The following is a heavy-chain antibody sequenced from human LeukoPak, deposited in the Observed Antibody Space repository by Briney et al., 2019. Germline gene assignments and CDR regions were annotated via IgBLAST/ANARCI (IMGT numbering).Heavy chain of an antibody. CDR3: ARSSIAAAGPIGQH. CDR2: IIPIFGIA. V-gene: IGHV1-69*04. Sequence: GASVKVSCKASGGTFSSYAISWVRQAPGQGLEWMGRIIPIFGIANYAQKFQGRVTITADKSTSTAYMELRSLRSDDTAVYYCARSSIAAAGPIGQHWGQGTLVTVSS. J-gene: IGHJ1*01. D-gene: IGHD6-13*01. CDR1: GGTFSSYA.